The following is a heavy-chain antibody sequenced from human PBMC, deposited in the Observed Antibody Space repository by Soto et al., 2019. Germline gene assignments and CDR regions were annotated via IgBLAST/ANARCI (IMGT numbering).Heavy chain of an antibody. CDR3: ARMNVDSYQFYYAMDV. J-gene: IGHJ6*02. CDR1: GFSLTTGKMG. Sequence: SGPTLVNPIATLTLTCTVSGFSLTTGKMGVSWIRQPPGKALEWLAHIFSDNERSYSTSLPGRLTIAKDTSGSQVVLSMTNVDPVDTATYYCARMNVDSYQFYYAMDVWGQGTTVTVSS. D-gene: IGHD4-17*01. V-gene: IGHV2-26*01. CDR2: IFSDNER.